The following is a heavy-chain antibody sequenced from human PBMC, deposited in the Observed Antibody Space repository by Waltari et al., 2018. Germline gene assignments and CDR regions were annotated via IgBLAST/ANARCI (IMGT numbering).Heavy chain of an antibody. CDR1: RCSIRIHY. D-gene: IGHD2-2*01. V-gene: IGHV4-59*11. CDR2: IYYNGAT. Sequence: QVHLQESGPGQVKPSETLSLTCDVSRCSIRIHYWIWILRPPGKGLDWIGYIYYNGATNYNPPLMSRVTISVDTAKNQFSLKLSSVTAADTAVYYCARDRVVPADEPDYYGLDVWGQGTTVTVSS. CDR3: ARDRVVPADEPDYYGLDV. J-gene: IGHJ6*02.